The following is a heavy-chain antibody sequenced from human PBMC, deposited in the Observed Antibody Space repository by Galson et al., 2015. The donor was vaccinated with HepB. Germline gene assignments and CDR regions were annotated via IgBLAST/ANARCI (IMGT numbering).Heavy chain of an antibody. V-gene: IGHV6-1*01. Sequence: CAISGDSVSSNSAAWNWIRQSPSRGLEWLGRTYYRSKWYNDCAVSGKSRITVNPDTSKNQFSLQLNSVTPEDTAVYYCARGWMYYFDYWGQGTLVTVSS. D-gene: IGHD5-12*01. J-gene: IGHJ4*02. CDR3: ARGWMYYFDY. CDR2: TYYRSKWYN. CDR1: GDSVSSNSAA.